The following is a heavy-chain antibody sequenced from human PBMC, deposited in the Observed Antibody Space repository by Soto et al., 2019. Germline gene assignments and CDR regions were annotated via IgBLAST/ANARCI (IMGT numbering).Heavy chain of an antibody. J-gene: IGHJ4*02. V-gene: IGHV1-46*01. CDR3: ATHDYDSSGYYSGFDY. Sequence: ASVKVSCKASGYTFTSYYMHWVRQAPGQGLEWMGIINPSGGSTSYAQKFQGRVTMTRDTSTSTVYMELSSLRSEDTAVYYCATHDYDSSGYYSGFDYWGQGTLVTVSS. D-gene: IGHD3-22*01. CDR2: INPSGGST. CDR1: GYTFTSYY.